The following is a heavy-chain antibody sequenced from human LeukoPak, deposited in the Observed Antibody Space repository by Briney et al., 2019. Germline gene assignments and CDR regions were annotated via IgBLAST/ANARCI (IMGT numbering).Heavy chain of an antibody. J-gene: IGHJ3*02. CDR1: GFTFSSYG. Sequence: GGSLRLSCAASGFTFSSYGMHWVRQAPGKGLEWVAVISYDGSDKYYADSVKGRFTISRDNSKNTLYLQMSSLRAEDTAVYYCAKEETYNAFDIWGQGTMVTVSS. D-gene: IGHD2-2*02. CDR3: AKEETYNAFDI. V-gene: IGHV3-30*18. CDR2: ISYDGSDK.